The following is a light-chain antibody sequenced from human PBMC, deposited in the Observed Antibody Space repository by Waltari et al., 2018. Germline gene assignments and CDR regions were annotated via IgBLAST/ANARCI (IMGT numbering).Light chain of an antibody. V-gene: IGKV1-27*01. CDR1: QGISNY. Sequence: DIQMTQSPSPLSASVGDRVTIPCRASQGISNYLAWYQQKPGKVPKLLIYAASTLQSGVPSRFSGSGSGTDFTLTISSLQPEDVATYYCQKYNSAPQTFGQGTKVEIK. J-gene: IGKJ1*01. CDR2: AAS. CDR3: QKYNSAPQT.